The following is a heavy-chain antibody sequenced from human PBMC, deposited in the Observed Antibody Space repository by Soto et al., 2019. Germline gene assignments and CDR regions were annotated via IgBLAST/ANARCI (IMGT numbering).Heavy chain of an antibody. CDR3: AKRGSEDYGDYEWYFDL. D-gene: IGHD4-17*01. V-gene: IGHV3-9*01. Sequence: EVQLVESGGGLVQPGRSLTLSCAASGFTFDDYAMHWVRQAPGKGLEWVSGISWNSGSIGYADSVKGRFTISRDNAKNSLYLQMNSLRAEDTALYYCAKRGSEDYGDYEWYFDLWGRGTLVTFSS. J-gene: IGHJ2*01. CDR1: GFTFDDYA. CDR2: ISWNSGSI.